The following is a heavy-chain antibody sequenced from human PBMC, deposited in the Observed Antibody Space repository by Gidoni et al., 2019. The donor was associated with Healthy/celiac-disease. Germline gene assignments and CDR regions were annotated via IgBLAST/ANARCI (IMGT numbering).Heavy chain of an antibody. CDR1: GYPLTALS. V-gene: IGHV1-24*01. Sequence: QVHLVHSGAEVKKPGASVKVSCKVYGYPLTALSMHWVRQAPGKGLEWMGGFDPEDGETIYAQKFQGRVTMTEETSTDTAYMELSSRRSEDTAVYYCATFVAAAGSFDYWGQGTLVTVSS. J-gene: IGHJ4*02. D-gene: IGHD6-13*01. CDR2: FDPEDGET. CDR3: ATFVAAAGSFDY.